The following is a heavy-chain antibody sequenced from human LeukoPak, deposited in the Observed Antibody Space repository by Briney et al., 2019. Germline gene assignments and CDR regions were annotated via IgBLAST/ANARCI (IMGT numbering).Heavy chain of an antibody. D-gene: IGHD3-22*01. J-gene: IGHJ4*02. CDR2: ISIHGGDT. Sequence: GGSLRLSCAASGFTFSSYAMHWVRQAPGKGLEYVSAISIHGGDTYYANSVKGRFTISRDNSKNTLYLQMGSLRAEDMAVYYCARVLRDASGYYDYRGQGTLVTVSS. CDR3: ARVLRDASGYYDY. CDR1: GFTFSSYA. V-gene: IGHV3-64*01.